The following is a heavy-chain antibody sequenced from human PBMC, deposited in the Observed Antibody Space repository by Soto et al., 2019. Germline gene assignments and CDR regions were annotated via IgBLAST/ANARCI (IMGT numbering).Heavy chain of an antibody. CDR3: ARRGSSSWYGY. V-gene: IGHV4-39*01. J-gene: IGHJ4*02. D-gene: IGHD6-13*01. CDR1: GGSISSSSYY. Sequence: QLQLQESGPGLVKPSETLSLTCTVSGGSISSSSYYWGWIRQPPGKGLEWIGSIYYSGSTYYNPSRKSRGNIPVDTSKIEFSLKLRSVTAADTAVYYCARRGSSSWYGYWGQGTLVTVSS. CDR2: IYYSGST.